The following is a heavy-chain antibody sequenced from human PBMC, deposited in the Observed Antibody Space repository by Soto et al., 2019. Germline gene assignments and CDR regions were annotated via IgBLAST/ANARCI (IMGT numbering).Heavy chain of an antibody. CDR1: GGSISNGGYY. V-gene: IGHV4-31*03. D-gene: IGHD5-12*01. J-gene: IGHJ4*02. Sequence: SETLSLTCTVSGGSISNGGYYWSWIRQHPGKGLEWIGYIYYSGSTYYNPSLKSRVTISVDTSKNQFSLRLISVTAADTAKYFCAREGNLGRWLQPLDFWGQGTLVTVSS. CDR3: AREGNLGRWLQPLDF. CDR2: IYYSGST.